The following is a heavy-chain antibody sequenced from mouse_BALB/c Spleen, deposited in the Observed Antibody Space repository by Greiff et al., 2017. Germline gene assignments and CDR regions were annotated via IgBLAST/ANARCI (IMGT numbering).Heavy chain of an antibody. CDR3: NAGGDWDD. CDR1: GFNIKDYY. V-gene: IGHV14-4*02. CDR2: IDPENGDT. D-gene: IGHD2-13*01. J-gene: IGHJ2*01. Sequence: EVQLQQSGAELVRSGASVKLSCTASGFNIKDYYMHWVKQRPEQGLEWIGWIDPENGDTEYAPKFQGKATMTADTSSNTAYLQLSSLTSEDTAVYDCNAGGDWDDWGEGTTRTVSA.